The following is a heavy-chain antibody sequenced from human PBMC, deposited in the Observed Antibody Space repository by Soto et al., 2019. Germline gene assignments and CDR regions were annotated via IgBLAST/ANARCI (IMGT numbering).Heavy chain of an antibody. J-gene: IGHJ4*02. CDR3: ANYDILTGKMPD. D-gene: IGHD3-9*01. Sequence: SETLSLTCAVSGGSISSGGYSWSWIRQPPGKGMEWIGYIYHSGSTYYNPSLKSRVTISVDRSKNQFSLKLSSVTAADTAVYYCANYDILTGKMPDWGQGTLVTVSS. V-gene: IGHV4-30-2*01. CDR1: GGSISSGGYS. CDR2: IYHSGST.